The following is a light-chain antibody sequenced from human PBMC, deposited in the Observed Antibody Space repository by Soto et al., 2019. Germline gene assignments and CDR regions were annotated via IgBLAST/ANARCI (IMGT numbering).Light chain of an antibody. CDR2: GAS. J-gene: IGKJ1*01. Sequence: EFVLTQSPGTLSLSPGERATLSCRASQSVSSNYLAWYQQKPGQAPRLLIYGASTRATGIADRFSGSGSGTDFTLSISRLEPEDFPVYYCHQYGSSPQTFGQGTKVEIK. CDR3: HQYGSSPQT. CDR1: QSVSSNY. V-gene: IGKV3-20*01.